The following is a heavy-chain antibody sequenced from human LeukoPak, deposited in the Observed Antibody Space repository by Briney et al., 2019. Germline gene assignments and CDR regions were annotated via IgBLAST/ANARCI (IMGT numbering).Heavy chain of an antibody. Sequence: SVKFSCKASGGTFSSYAISWVRQAPGQGLEWMGGIIPIFGTANYAQKFQGRVTITADESTSTAYMELSSLRSEDTAVYYCARDSTSFNDAFDIWGQGTMVTVSS. J-gene: IGHJ3*02. V-gene: IGHV1-69*01. D-gene: IGHD2-2*01. CDR1: GGTFSSYA. CDR3: ARDSTSFNDAFDI. CDR2: IIPIFGTA.